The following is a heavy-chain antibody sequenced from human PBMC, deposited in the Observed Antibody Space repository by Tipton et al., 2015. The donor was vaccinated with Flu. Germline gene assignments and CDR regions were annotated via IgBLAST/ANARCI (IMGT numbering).Heavy chain of an antibody. V-gene: IGHV3-23*01. J-gene: IGHJ6*02. CDR3: ARDPDSSGWPSYYYYGMDV. CDR2: ISGVGVST. Sequence: SLRLSCAASRFTFSTDAMSWVRQAPGKGLEWVSSISGVGVSTYYADSVKGRFTITRDNSKNTVYLQMNGLRAEDTAVYYCARDPDSSGWPSYYYYGMDVWGQGTTVTVSS. CDR1: RFTFSTDA. D-gene: IGHD6-19*01.